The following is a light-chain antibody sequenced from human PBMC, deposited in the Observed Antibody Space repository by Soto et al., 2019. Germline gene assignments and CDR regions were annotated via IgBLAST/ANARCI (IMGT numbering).Light chain of an antibody. CDR3: SSFSSDTTLFV. V-gene: IGLV2-8*01. J-gene: IGLJ2*01. CDR2: EVV. CDR1: KSDIGVYDF. Sequence: QSVLTQPPSASGSPGQSVTISCTGTKSDIGVYDFVSWYQHHPGKAPRLIIYEVVQRPSGVPDRFSGSKSGNTASLTVSGLQAEDEADYYCSSFSSDTTLFVFGGGTKLTVL.